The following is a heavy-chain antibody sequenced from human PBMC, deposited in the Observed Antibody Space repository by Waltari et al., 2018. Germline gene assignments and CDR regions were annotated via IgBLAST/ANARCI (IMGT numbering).Heavy chain of an antibody. D-gene: IGHD1-1*01. CDR2: ISWNSGSI. J-gene: IGHJ4*02. CDR3: AKGGERGLGY. Sequence: EVQLVESGGGLVQPGRSLRLSCAASGFTFDDYAMHWVRQAPGKGLEWVSGISWNSGSIGYADSVKGRFTISRDNATNSLYLQMNRLRAEDTALYYCAKGGERGLGYWGQGTLVTVSS. V-gene: IGHV3-9*01. CDR1: GFTFDDYA.